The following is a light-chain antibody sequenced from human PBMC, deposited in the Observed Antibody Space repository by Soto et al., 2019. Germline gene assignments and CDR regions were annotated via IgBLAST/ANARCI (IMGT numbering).Light chain of an antibody. CDR3: QQRTDRPPWT. V-gene: IGKV3-11*01. J-gene: IGKJ1*01. Sequence: EIVLTQSPATLSLSPGERATISCRASQSIGLAIAWYQHKPGQAPRLLIFDASQRATGIPARFRGSGSGTDFTLSISSLEPEDFAVYYCQQRTDRPPWTFGQGTKVESK. CDR2: DAS. CDR1: QSIGLA.